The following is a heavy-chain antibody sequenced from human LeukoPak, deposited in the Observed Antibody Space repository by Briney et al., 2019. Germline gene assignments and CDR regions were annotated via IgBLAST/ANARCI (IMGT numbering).Heavy chain of an antibody. CDR3: ARSEGLWYWFDP. CDR1: GYTFTSYD. D-gene: IGHD3-10*01. J-gene: IGHJ5*02. Sequence: ASVKVSCKASGYTFTSYDINWVRQATGQGLEWMGWMNPNSGNTGYAQKFQGRVTITRNTAISTAYMELSSLSSDDTAVYYCARSEGLWYWFDPWGQGTLVTVSS. CDR2: MNPNSGNT. V-gene: IGHV1-8*03.